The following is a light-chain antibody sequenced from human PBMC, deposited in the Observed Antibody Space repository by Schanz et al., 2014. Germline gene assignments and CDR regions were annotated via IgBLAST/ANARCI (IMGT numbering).Light chain of an antibody. Sequence: EIVLTQSPGTLSLSPGERATLSCRASQSVSSSYLAWYQQKPGQAPRLLIYGASIRATGIPARFSGSGSGTDFTLTISRLEPEDFAVYYCQQYGPTFGGGTKVEIK. CDR1: QSVSSSY. J-gene: IGKJ4*01. CDR2: GAS. V-gene: IGKV3-20*01. CDR3: QQYGPT.